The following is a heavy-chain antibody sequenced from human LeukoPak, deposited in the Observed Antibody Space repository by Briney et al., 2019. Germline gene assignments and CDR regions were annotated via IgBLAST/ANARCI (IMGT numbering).Heavy chain of an antibody. CDR1: GFTFGDYA. Sequence: GGSLRLSCTASGFTFGDYAMSWVRQAPGEGLEWVGFIRSKAYGGTTEYAASVKGRFTISRDDSKSIVYLQTNSLKTEDTAVYSCTRVRYYDSSGEYYFDYWGQGTLVTVSS. J-gene: IGHJ4*02. D-gene: IGHD3-22*01. CDR3: TRVRYYDSSGEYYFDY. V-gene: IGHV3-49*04. CDR2: IRSKAYGGTT.